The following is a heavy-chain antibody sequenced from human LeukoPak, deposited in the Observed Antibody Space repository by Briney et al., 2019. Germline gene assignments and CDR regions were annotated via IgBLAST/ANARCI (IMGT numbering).Heavy chain of an antibody. CDR3: ASRDSSGFPPGYFDY. Sequence: GASVKVSCKASGYTFTRYAMNWVRQAPGQGLEWMGGIIPIFGTANYAQKFQGRVTITADESTSTAYMELSSLRSEDTAVYYCASRDSSGFPPGYFDYWGQGTLVTVSS. J-gene: IGHJ4*02. V-gene: IGHV1-69*13. D-gene: IGHD3-22*01. CDR1: GYTFTRYA. CDR2: IIPIFGTA.